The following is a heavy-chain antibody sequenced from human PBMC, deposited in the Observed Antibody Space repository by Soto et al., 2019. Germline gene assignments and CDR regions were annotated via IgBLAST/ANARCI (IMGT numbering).Heavy chain of an antibody. CDR2: ISGSGGST. J-gene: IGHJ6*02. CDR3: AKETPQETYYDFWSGYYKYYGMDV. Sequence: GGSLRLSCAASGFTFSSYAMSWVRQAPGKGLEWVSAISGSGGSTYYADSVKGRFTISRDNSKNTLYLQMNSLRAEDTAVYYCAKETPQETYYDFWSGYYKYYGMDVWGQGITLTFSS. D-gene: IGHD3-3*01. CDR1: GFTFSSYA. V-gene: IGHV3-23*01.